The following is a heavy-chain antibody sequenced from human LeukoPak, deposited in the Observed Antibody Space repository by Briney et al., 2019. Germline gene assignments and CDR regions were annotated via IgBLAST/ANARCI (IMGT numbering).Heavy chain of an antibody. CDR2: IIPILGIA. CDR1: GGTFSSYA. J-gene: IGHJ4*02. D-gene: IGHD2-21*02. CDR3: ATYCGGDCYSY. V-gene: IGHV1-69*04. Sequence: ASVKASCKASGGTFSSYAISWVRQAPGQGLEWMGRIIPILGIANYAQKFQGRVTITADKSTSTAYMELSSLRSEDTAVYYCATYCGGDCYSYWGQGTLVTVSS.